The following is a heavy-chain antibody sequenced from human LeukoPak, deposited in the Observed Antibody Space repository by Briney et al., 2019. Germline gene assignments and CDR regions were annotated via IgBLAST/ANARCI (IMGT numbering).Heavy chain of an antibody. CDR2: IYYSGST. D-gene: IGHD3-22*01. Sequence: SETLSLTCTVSGGSISSYYWSWIRQPPGKGLEWIGYIYYSGSTNYNPSLKSRVTISVDTSKNQLSLKLSSVTAADTAVYYCAGGFYDSRGYYLLLYWGQGTLVTVSS. V-gene: IGHV4-59*08. J-gene: IGHJ4*02. CDR3: AGGFYDSRGYYLLLY. CDR1: GGSISSYY.